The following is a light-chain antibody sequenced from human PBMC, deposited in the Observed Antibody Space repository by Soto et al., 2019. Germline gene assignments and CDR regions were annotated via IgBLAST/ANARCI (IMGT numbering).Light chain of an antibody. Sequence: QSALTQPPSASGSPGQSVTISCTGTSSDVGAYNYVSWYQQHPGKAPKLMIYEVSKRPSGVPDRFSGSKSGNTASLTVSGLQAEDEGDYYCSSYTGSNNSVFGTGTKLTVL. CDR3: SSYTGSNNSV. CDR2: EVS. CDR1: SSDVGAYNY. J-gene: IGLJ1*01. V-gene: IGLV2-8*01.